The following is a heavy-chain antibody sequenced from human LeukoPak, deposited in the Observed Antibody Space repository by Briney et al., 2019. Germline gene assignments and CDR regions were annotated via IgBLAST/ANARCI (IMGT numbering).Heavy chain of an antibody. Sequence: ASVKVSRKASGGTFSSYTISWVRQAPGQGLEWMGGIIPIFGTANYAQKFQGRVTITADESTSTAYMELSSLRSEDTAVYYCAVLGCSSTSCQTNDYYYYGMDVWGQGTTVTVSS. CDR2: IIPIFGTA. J-gene: IGHJ6*02. CDR1: GGTFSSYT. V-gene: IGHV1-69*13. CDR3: AVLGCSSTSCQTNDYYYYGMDV. D-gene: IGHD2-2*01.